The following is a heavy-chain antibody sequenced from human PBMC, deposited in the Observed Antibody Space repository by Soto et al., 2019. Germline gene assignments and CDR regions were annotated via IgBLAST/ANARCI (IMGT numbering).Heavy chain of an antibody. V-gene: IGHV3-30-3*01. Sequence: GGSLRLSCAASGFTFSSYAMHWVRQAPGQGLEWVALISYDGSNKYYADSVKGRFTISRDNSKNTLYLQMNSLRAEDTAVYYCARDGPDIVLVPAAIYYYYGMDVWGQGTTVTVSS. D-gene: IGHD2-2*01. J-gene: IGHJ6*02. CDR2: ISYDGSNK. CDR3: ARDGPDIVLVPAAIYYYYGMDV. CDR1: GFTFSSYA.